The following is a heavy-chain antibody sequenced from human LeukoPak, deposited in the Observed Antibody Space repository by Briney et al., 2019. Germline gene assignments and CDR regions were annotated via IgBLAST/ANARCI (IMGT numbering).Heavy chain of an antibody. CDR1: GYTFTSYY. D-gene: IGHD3-16*01. Sequence: ASVKVSCKASGYTFTSYYMHWVRQAPGQGLEWMGIINPSGGSTSYAQKFQGRVTMTRDMSTSTVYMELSSLRSEDTAVYYCARGRGIRLGGGQVDYWGQGTLVTVSS. V-gene: IGHV1-46*01. J-gene: IGHJ4*02. CDR2: INPSGGST. CDR3: ARGRGIRLGGGQVDY.